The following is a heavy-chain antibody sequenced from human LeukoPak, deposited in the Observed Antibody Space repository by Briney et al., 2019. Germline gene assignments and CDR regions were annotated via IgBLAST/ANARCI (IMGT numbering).Heavy chain of an antibody. J-gene: IGHJ4*02. CDR3: ARGRAPDY. CDR1: GYTFTGYY. Sequence: ASVKVSCKASGYTFTGYYMHWVRQAPGQGLEWMGWISTYNVNTNYTQKLQGRVTMTTDTSTSTAYMELRSLRSDDTAVYYCARGRAPDYWGQGTLVTVSS. V-gene: IGHV1-18*04. CDR2: ISTYNVNT.